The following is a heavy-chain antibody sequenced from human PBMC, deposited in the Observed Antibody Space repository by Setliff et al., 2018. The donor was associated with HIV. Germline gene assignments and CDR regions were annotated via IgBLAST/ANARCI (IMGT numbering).Heavy chain of an antibody. D-gene: IGHD6-13*01. CDR1: GGSISSHY. J-gene: IGHJ6*03. V-gene: IGHV4-59*08. CDR2: IYYSGST. CDR3: ARHRDPPGTSWIYYYYYMDL. Sequence: SETLSLTCTVSGGSISSHYWSWIRQPPGKGLEWIGYIYYSGSTNYNPSLKSRVTMSVDTSKNQFSLKLSSVTAADTGVYYCARHRDPPGTSWIYYYYYMDLWGEGTTVTVSS.